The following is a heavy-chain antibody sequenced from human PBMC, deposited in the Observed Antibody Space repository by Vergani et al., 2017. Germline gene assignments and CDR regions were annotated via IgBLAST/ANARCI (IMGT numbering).Heavy chain of an antibody. D-gene: IGHD3-9*01. Sequence: DVHLAESGGGFFQPGGSLRISCSASGFSFNRYWMHWVRQVPGKGLLWVSRIKSDGSITAYADSVKGRFTISRDKAQNTLYLQMNSLRVEDTGVYYCARARCIETCYMSNWLDSWGQGTLVTVSS. V-gene: IGHV3-74*03. J-gene: IGHJ5*01. CDR3: ARARCIETCYMSNWLDS. CDR1: GFSFNRYW. CDR2: IKSDGSIT.